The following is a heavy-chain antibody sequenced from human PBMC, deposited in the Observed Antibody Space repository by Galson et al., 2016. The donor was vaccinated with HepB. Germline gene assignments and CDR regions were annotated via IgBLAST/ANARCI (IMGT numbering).Heavy chain of an antibody. D-gene: IGHD3-9*01. Sequence: SETLSLTCTVSGGSVSGGTDYWSWIRQPPGKGLEWIGHMYSSGRTKYNPSLKSRVTMSVDSSKNQFSLNVTSVTAADTAVYYCARAPLYFGIGCASLFDYCGQGPLVTVSS. CDR2: MYSSGRT. V-gene: IGHV4-61*01. CDR1: GGSVSGGTDY. J-gene: IGHJ4*02. CDR3: ARAPLYFGIGCASLFDY.